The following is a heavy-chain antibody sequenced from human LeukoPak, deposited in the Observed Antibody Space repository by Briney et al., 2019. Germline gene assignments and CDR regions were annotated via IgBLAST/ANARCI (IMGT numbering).Heavy chain of an antibody. V-gene: IGHV4-4*02. D-gene: IGHD4-17*01. CDR2: IYLSGST. J-gene: IGHJ6*03. CDR1: GGSISSRNW. CDR3: ASVNDYGDPLPRYMDV. Sequence: SETLSLTCAVSGGSISSRNWWSWVRQPPGKGLEWIGEIYLSGSTNYNPSLKSRVTISVDKPKNQFSLKLSSVTAADTAVYYCASVNDYGDPLPRYMDVWGKGTAVTVSS.